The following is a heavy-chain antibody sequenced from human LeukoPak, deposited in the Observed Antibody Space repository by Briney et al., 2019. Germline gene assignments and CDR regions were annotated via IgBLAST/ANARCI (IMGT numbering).Heavy chain of an antibody. V-gene: IGHV4-39*07. CDR3: ARVGCGGDCYTAKDYAFDI. J-gene: IGHJ3*02. D-gene: IGHD2-21*01. CDR2: IYTSGST. Sequence: SETLSLTCTASGGSISSSSYYWGWIRQPPGKGLEWIGSIYTSGSTNYNPSLKSRVTISVDTSKNQFSLKLSSVTAADTAVYYCARVGCGGDCYTAKDYAFDIWGQGTMVTVS. CDR1: GGSISSSSYY.